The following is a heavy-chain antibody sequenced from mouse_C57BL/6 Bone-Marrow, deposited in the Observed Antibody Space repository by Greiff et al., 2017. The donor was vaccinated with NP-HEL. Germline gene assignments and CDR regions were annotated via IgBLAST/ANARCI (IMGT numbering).Heavy chain of an antibody. CDR2: IDPETGGT. J-gene: IGHJ1*03. V-gene: IGHV1-15*01. D-gene: IGHD1-1*01. Sequence: VQGVESGAELVRPGASVTLSCKASGYTFTDYEMHWVKQTPVHGLEWIGAIDPETGGTAYNQKFKGKAILTADKSSSTAYMELRSLTSEDSAVYYCTRSWATVVATRWYFDVWGTGTTVTVSS. CDR1: GYTFTDYE. CDR3: TRSWATVVATRWYFDV.